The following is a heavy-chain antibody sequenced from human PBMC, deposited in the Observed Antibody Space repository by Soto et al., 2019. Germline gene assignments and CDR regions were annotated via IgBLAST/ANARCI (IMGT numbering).Heavy chain of an antibody. CDR1: GGSISSSSYY. J-gene: IGHJ3*02. Sequence: QLQLQESGPGLVKPSETLSLTCTVSGGSISSSSYYWGWIRQPPGKGLEWIGSIYYSGSTYYNPSLKRRVTISVDTSKNQFSLKLSSVTAADTAVYYCARLRDGYNDAFDIWGQGTMVTVSS. CDR3: ARLRDGYNDAFDI. V-gene: IGHV4-39*01. CDR2: IYYSGST. D-gene: IGHD5-12*01.